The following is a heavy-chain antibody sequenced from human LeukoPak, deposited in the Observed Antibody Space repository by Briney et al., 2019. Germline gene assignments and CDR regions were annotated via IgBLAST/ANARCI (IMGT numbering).Heavy chain of an antibody. CDR3: ARESGYHGSGFDP. J-gene: IGHJ5*02. Sequence: PGGSLRLSCAAFGFTFSSYGMHWVRQAPGKGLEWVAFIRYDGSNKYYADSVKGRFTISRDNSKNTLYLQMNSLRGEDTAVYYCARESGYHGSGFDPWGQGTLVTVSS. CDR2: IRYDGSNK. V-gene: IGHV3-30*02. D-gene: IGHD3-10*01. CDR1: GFTFSSYG.